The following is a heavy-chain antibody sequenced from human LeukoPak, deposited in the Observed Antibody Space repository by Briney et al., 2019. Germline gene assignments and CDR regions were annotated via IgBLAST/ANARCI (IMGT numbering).Heavy chain of an antibody. CDR2: IYYSGST. V-gene: IGHV4-39*01. D-gene: IGHD3-10*01. J-gene: IGHJ4*02. CDR1: GGSISSSSYY. Sequence: SETLSLTCTVSGGSISSSSYYWGWIRQPPGKGLERIGSIYYSGSTYYNPSLKSRVTISVDTSKNQFSLKLSSVTAADTAVYYCARGRVVRGVMAYWGQGTLVTVSS. CDR3: ARGRVVRGVMAY.